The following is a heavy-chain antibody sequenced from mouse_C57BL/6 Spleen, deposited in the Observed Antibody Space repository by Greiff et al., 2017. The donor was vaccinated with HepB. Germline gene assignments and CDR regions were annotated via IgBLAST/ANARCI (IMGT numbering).Heavy chain of an antibody. Sequence: VKLQESGAELVKPGASVKISCKASGYAFSSYWMNWVKQRPGKGLEWIGQIYPGDGDTNYNGKFKGKATLTADKSSSTAYMQLSSLTSEDSAVYFCARPGYDYDWYFDVWGTGTTVTVSS. D-gene: IGHD2-4*01. CDR2: IYPGDGDT. J-gene: IGHJ1*03. CDR1: GYAFSSYW. CDR3: ARPGYDYDWYFDV. V-gene: IGHV1-80*01.